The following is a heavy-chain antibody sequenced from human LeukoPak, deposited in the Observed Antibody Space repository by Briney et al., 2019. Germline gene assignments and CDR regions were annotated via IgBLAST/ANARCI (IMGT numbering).Heavy chain of an antibody. CDR2: ISGGSSSI. V-gene: IGHV3-21*01. CDR3: ARVLSQASGSGSYLY. D-gene: IGHD3-10*01. CDR1: GFTFSTFY. J-gene: IGHJ4*02. Sequence: GGSLRLSCAASGFTFSTFYMNWVRQSPGKGLEWVSSISGGSSSIYYADSVKGRFTISRDNAKNSLYLQMNSLRAEDTAVYYSARVLSQASGSGSYLYWGPGTLVTVSS.